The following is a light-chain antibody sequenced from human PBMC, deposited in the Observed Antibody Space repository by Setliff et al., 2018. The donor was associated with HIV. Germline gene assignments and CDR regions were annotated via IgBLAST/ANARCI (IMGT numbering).Light chain of an antibody. CDR2: DVT. CDR3: ASYTKSDTRI. CDR1: SSDLRAYNY. J-gene: IGLJ2*01. Sequence: QSALTQPASVSGSPGQSIAISCTGTSSDLRAYNYVSWYQQYPGKAPKVLIYDVTKRPSGVSNRFSGSKSGNTASLRISGLPAEDEAHYFCASYTKSDTRIFGGGTKVTVL. V-gene: IGLV2-14*03.